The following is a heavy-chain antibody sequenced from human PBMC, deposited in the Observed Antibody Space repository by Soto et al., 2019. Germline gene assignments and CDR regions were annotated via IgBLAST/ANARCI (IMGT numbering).Heavy chain of an antibody. CDR3: ARGSPVSAAGLNFDY. CDR2: INPNSGGT. Sequence: ASVKVSCKASGYTFTGYYIHWVRQAPGQGLEWMGWINPNSGGTNYAQKFQGWVTMTRDTSISTAYMELSRLRSDDTAVYYCARGSPVSAAGLNFDYWGQGTLVTFSS. CDR1: GYTFTGYY. D-gene: IGHD6-25*01. J-gene: IGHJ4*02. V-gene: IGHV1-2*04.